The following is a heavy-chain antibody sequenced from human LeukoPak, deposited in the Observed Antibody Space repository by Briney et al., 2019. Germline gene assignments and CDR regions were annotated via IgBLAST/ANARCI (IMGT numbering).Heavy chain of an antibody. Sequence: PSETLSLTCAVSGGSISSAGYSWGWIRQPPGKGLEWIGYIFHSGTTYYNPSLKSRVTISPDRSKNQFSLKLSSVTAADTAVYYCATLKDSSGYYEEGWGQGTLVTVSS. V-gene: IGHV4-30-2*01. CDR3: ATLKDSSGYYEEG. CDR1: GGSISSAGYS. J-gene: IGHJ4*02. D-gene: IGHD3-22*01. CDR2: IFHSGTT.